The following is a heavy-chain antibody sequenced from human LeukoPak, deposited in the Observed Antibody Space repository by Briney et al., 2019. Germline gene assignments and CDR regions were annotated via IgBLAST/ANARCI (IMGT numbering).Heavy chain of an antibody. CDR1: GFTFDDYA. Sequence: PGGSLRLSCAASGFTFDDYAMHWVRQAPGKGLEWVSGISWNSGSIGYADSVKGRFTISRDNAKNSLYLQMNSLRAEDMALYYCAKDSGPGTKEGRYYYYYMDVWGKGTTVTVSS. V-gene: IGHV3-9*03. J-gene: IGHJ6*03. CDR3: AKDSGPGTKEGRYYYYYMDV. D-gene: IGHD6-13*01. CDR2: ISWNSGSI.